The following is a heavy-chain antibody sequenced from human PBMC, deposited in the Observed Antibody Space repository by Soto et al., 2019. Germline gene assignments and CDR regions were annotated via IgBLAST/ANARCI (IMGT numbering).Heavy chain of an antibody. D-gene: IGHD2-15*01. J-gene: IGHJ3*02. CDR3: AKDRDDIGMVDAFEI. CDR2: ISEGGVTT. CDR1: GFTFSSYA. V-gene: IGHV3-23*01. Sequence: EMQLLESGGDLVQPGGSLRLSCAASGFTFSSYAMTWVRQAPGKGLEYVSAISEGGVTTYYADSMKGRFTISRDNSKNTLYLQMDSLRAEDTAVYYCAKDRDDIGMVDAFEIWGQGTMVTVSS.